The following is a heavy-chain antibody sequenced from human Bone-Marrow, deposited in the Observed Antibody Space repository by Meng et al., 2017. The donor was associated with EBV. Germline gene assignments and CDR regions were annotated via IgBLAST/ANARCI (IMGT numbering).Heavy chain of an antibody. D-gene: IGHD6-19*01. Sequence: VQLQQWGAGLLKPSETLALPCAVYGGSFSGYYWSWIRQPPGKGLEWIGEINHSGSTNYNPSLKSRVTISVDTSKNQFSLKLSSVTAADTAVYYCARGGAVAGFWVWFDPWGQGTLVTVSS. J-gene: IGHJ5*02. CDR3: ARGGAVAGFWVWFDP. CDR2: INHSGST. CDR1: GGSFSGYY. V-gene: IGHV4-34*01.